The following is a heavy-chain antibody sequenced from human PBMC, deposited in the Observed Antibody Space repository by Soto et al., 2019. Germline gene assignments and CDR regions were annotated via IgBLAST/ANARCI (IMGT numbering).Heavy chain of an antibody. CDR1: GFTFSSYG. V-gene: IGHV3-30*18. Sequence: GGSLRLSCVASGFTFSSYGIHWVRQAPGKGLEWVAVISYDGSNKYYADSVKGRFTIPRDNSKNTLYLQMNSLRVEDTAVYYCAKDLIGYCSGGSCYSFWFDPWGQGTLVTVSS. J-gene: IGHJ5*02. CDR2: ISYDGSNK. D-gene: IGHD2-15*01. CDR3: AKDLIGYCSGGSCYSFWFDP.